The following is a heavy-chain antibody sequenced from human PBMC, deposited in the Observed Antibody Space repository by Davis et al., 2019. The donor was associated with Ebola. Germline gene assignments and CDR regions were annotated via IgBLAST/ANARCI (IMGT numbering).Heavy chain of an antibody. CDR1: GFTFSSYG. J-gene: IGHJ4*02. CDR3: ARGQLHHYFDY. CDR2: ISYDGSNK. V-gene: IGHV3-30*03. Sequence: GESLKISCAASGFTFSSYGMHWVRQAPGKGLEWVAIISYDGSNKYYADSVKGRFTISRDNSKNTLYLQMNSLRAEDTAVYYCARGQLHHYFDYWGQGTLVTVSS. D-gene: IGHD1-1*01.